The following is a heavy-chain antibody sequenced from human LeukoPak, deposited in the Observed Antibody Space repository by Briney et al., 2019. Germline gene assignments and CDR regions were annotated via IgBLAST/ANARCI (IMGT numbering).Heavy chain of an antibody. D-gene: IGHD5-12*01. V-gene: IGHV3-30*18. J-gene: IGHJ4*02. CDR3: AKDMGGGYEIHRGFDY. Sequence: PGRSLRLSCAASGFTFSSYGMHWVRQAPGKGLEWVAVISYDGSNKYYADSVKGRFTISRDNSKNTLYLQMNSLRAEDTAVYYCAKDMGGGYEIHRGFDYWGQGTLVTVSS. CDR1: GFTFSSYG. CDR2: ISYDGSNK.